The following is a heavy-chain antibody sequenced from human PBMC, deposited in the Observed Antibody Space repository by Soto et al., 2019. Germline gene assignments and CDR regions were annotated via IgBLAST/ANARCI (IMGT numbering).Heavy chain of an antibody. CDR2: IWYDGSNK. J-gene: IGHJ6*02. CDR1: GFTFSSYG. Sequence: QVQLVESGGGVVQPGRSLRLSCAASGFTFSSYGMHWVRQAPGRGLEWVAVIWYDGSNKYYADSVKGRFTISRDNSKNTLYLQMNSLRAEDTDVYYCARDSYYDFWSGPPSGMDVWGQGTTVTVSS. V-gene: IGHV3-33*01. CDR3: ARDSYYDFWSGPPSGMDV. D-gene: IGHD3-3*01.